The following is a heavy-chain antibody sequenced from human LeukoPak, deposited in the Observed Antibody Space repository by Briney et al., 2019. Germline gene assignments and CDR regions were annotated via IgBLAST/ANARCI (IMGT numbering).Heavy chain of an antibody. CDR1: GGSISTYY. CDR3: AREVAAASHFDY. J-gene: IGHJ4*02. CDR2: IYTSGST. Sequence: SETLSLTCTVSGGSISTYYWSWTRQPPGKGLEWIGYIYTSGSTNYNPSLKSRVTISVDTSKNQFSLKLSSVTAADTAVYYCAREVAAASHFDYWGQGTLVTVSS. D-gene: IGHD6-13*01. V-gene: IGHV4-4*09.